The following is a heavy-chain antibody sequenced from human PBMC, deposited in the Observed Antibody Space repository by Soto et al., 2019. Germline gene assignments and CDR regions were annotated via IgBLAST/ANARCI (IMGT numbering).Heavy chain of an antibody. D-gene: IGHD3-22*01. CDR3: ARDPYYYHTFAFDI. CDR1: GFTFSSYG. Sequence: QVQLVQSGGGVVQPGRSLRLSCAASGFTFSSYGMHWVRQAPGKGLEWVAVIWYDGIDKYYADSVKGRFNISRDISKNSLNQQMDGLRSEDTDVYYCARDPYYYHTFAFDIWGQGTMVTVSS. V-gene: IGHV3-33*01. CDR2: IWYDGIDK. J-gene: IGHJ3*02.